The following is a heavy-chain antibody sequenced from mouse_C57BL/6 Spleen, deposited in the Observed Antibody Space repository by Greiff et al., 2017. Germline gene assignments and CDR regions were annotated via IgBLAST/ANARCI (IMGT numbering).Heavy chain of an antibody. J-gene: IGHJ4*01. CDR2: ISSGSSTI. CDR3: ARLTGTSAMDY. V-gene: IGHV5-17*01. CDR1: GFTFSDYG. Sequence: DVMLVESGGGLVKPGGSLKLSCAASGFTFSDYGMHWVRQAPEKGLEWVAYISSGSSTIYYADTVKGRFTISRDNAKNTLFLQMTSLRSEDTAMYYCARLTGTSAMDYWGQGTSVTVSS. D-gene: IGHD4-1*01.